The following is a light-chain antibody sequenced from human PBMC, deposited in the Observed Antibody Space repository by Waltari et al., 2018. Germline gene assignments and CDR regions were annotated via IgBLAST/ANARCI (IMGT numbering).Light chain of an antibody. V-gene: IGKV1-NL1*01. CDR2: GAS. CDR1: QGISNS. J-gene: IGKJ5*01. Sequence: VPLAQAPCAVAASVGHSLIATCQASQGISNSLAWYQQKPGEAPRLVLYGASKLQGGVPSRFSGSGSGTGFTLTVSSLQPEDFATYYCQQYHSPLITFGQGTRLEIK. CDR3: QQYHSPLIT.